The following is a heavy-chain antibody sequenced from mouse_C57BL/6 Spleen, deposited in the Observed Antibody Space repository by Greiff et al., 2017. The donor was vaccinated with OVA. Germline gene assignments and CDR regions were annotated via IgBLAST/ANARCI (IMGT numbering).Heavy chain of an antibody. J-gene: IGHJ2*01. CDR2: IYPGDGDT. D-gene: IGHD1-1*01. V-gene: IGHV1-80*01. Sequence: VKLQQSGAELVKPGASVKISCKASGYAFSSYWMNWVKQRPGKGLEWIGQIYPGDGDTNYNGKFKGKATLTADKSSSTAYMQLSSLTSEDSAVYFCARGGVYYDGLDYWGKGTTLTVSS. CDR3: ARGGVYYDGLDY. CDR1: GYAFSSYW.